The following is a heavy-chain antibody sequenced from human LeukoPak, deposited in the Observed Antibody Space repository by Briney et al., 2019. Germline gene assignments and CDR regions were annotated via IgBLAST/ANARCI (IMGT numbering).Heavy chain of an antibody. V-gene: IGHV3-48*01. CDR3: ASDHNYAFDN. CDR2: IGISSGNT. Sequence: GGSLRLSSAASGFTLSDYSMNWVRQAPGKGLEWISYIGISSGNTKYADSVKGRFTISGDRAKSSLYLQMNSLRVEDTAVYYCASDHNYAFDNWGQGTLVTVSS. CDR1: GFTLSDYS. D-gene: IGHD1-1*01. J-gene: IGHJ4*02.